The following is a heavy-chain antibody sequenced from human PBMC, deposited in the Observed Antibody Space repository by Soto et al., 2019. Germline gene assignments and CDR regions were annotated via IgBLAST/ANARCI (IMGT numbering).Heavy chain of an antibody. Sequence: SETLSLTCSVSGGSINSGGSHWTWIHQHPEKGLEWMGFIIISNGATSSTSYNPYLQSRVVISVDTSKNHVSLSLNTVTVADTDVYFCAWGTDAYKNGFWGLGTLVTVSS. CDR3: AWGTDAYKNGF. CDR1: GGSINSGGSH. J-gene: IGHJ4*02. V-gene: IGHV4-31*03. CDR2: IIISNGATSST. D-gene: IGHD2-8*01.